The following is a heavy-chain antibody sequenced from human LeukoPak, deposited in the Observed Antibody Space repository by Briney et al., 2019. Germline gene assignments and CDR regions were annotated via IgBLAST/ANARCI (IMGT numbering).Heavy chain of an antibody. CDR2: ISYDGRNK. V-gene: IGHV3-30*18. CDR3: AKGPPFWSGPNWFDP. J-gene: IGHJ5*02. D-gene: IGHD3-3*01. Sequence: GGSLRLSCAASGFTFSSYGMHWVRQAPGKGLEWVAVISYDGRNKYYADSVKGRFTISRDNSKNTLYLQMNSLRAEDTAVYYCAKGPPFWSGPNWFDPWGQGTLVTVSS. CDR1: GFTFSSYG.